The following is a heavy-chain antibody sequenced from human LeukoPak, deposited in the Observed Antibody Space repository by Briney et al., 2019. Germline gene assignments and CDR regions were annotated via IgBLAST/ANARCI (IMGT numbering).Heavy chain of an antibody. Sequence: GGSLRLSCAASGFTFDVYGMSWVRQAPGKGLEWVSGLNWNGGSTGYADSVKGRFIISRDNAKNCLYLQMNSLRAEDTALYYCAKSASSWPLYYFDYWGQGTLVSVSS. CDR3: AKSASSWPLYYFDY. J-gene: IGHJ4*02. D-gene: IGHD6-13*01. CDR2: LNWNGGST. CDR1: GFTFDVYG. V-gene: IGHV3-20*04.